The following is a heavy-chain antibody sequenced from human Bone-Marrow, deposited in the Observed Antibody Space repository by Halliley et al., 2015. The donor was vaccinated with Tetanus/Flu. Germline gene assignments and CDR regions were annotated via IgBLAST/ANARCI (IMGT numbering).Heavy chain of an antibody. CDR2: IKTDGSEI. D-gene: IGHD6-19*01. J-gene: IGHJ4*02. Sequence: LEWGANIKTDGSEIYYVDSVKGRFTISRDNAKNSLFLQMNSLRVEDTAVYYWGRDGTSGWHFDHWGQGTRVTVSS. CDR3: GRDGTSGWHFDH. V-gene: IGHV3-7*04.